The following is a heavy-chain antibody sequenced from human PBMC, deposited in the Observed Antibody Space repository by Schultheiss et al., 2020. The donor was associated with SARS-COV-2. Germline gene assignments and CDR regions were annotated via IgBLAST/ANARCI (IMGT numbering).Heavy chain of an antibody. V-gene: IGHV3-66*01. Sequence: VGSLRLSCAASGFTVSSNYMSWVRQAPGKGLEWVSVIYSGGSTYYADSVKGRFTISRDNSKNTLYLQMNSLRAEDTAVYYCAREVLEWLDNDYYYYMDVWGKGTTVTVSS. CDR2: IYSGGST. D-gene: IGHD3-3*01. J-gene: IGHJ6*03. CDR1: GFTVSSNY. CDR3: AREVLEWLDNDYYYYMDV.